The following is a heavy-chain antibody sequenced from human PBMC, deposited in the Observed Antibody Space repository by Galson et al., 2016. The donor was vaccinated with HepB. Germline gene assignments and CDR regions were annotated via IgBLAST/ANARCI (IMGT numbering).Heavy chain of an antibody. Sequence: SLRLSCATAGFSFSSYGMHWVRQAPGKGLEWVAVIWYDGSNKYYADSVKGRFSISRDNAENSLFLHMTSLRAEETAVYYCVRQGDFWTGGYFDYWGQGILGSVSS. D-gene: IGHD3-3*01. V-gene: IGHV3-33*01. CDR2: IWYDGSNK. CDR3: VRQGDFWTGGYFDY. J-gene: IGHJ4*02. CDR1: GFSFSSYG.